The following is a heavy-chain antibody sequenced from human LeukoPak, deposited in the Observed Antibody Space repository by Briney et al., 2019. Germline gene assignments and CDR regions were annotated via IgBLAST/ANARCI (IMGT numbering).Heavy chain of an antibody. CDR1: GYTFTSYD. D-gene: IGHD3-3*01. J-gene: IGHJ4*02. Sequence: GASVKVSCKASGYTFTSYDINWVRQATGQGLEWMGWMNPNSGNTGYAQKFQGRVTITRNTSISTAYMELSSLRSEDTAVYYCATGYDFWSGYPFDYWGQGTLVTVSS. CDR2: MNPNSGNT. CDR3: ATGYDFWSGYPFDY. V-gene: IGHV1-8*01.